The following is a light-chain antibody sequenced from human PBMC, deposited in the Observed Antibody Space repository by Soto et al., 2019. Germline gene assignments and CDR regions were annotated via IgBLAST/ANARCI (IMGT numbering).Light chain of an antibody. Sequence: QSVLTQPASVSGSPGQSIAISCTGTSSDVGSHDLVSWYQQQSGKVPKLIIYDVSSRPSGVSNRFSGSKSGNTASLTISGLQAEDEADSYCSSFTSTTTYVFGTGTKVTVL. J-gene: IGLJ1*01. CDR1: SSDVGSHDL. CDR2: DVS. CDR3: SSFTSTTTYV. V-gene: IGLV2-14*02.